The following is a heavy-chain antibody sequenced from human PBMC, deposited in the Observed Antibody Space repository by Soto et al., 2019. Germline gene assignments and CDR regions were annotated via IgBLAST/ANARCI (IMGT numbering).Heavy chain of an antibody. CDR1: GFTFSNYA. D-gene: IGHD1-1*01. J-gene: IGHJ4*02. V-gene: IGHV3-30*18. Sequence: GGALRLSCAASGFTFSNYAMGWVRQAPGKGLEWVALTSYDGNNEYYTDSVKGRFTISRDNSKNTLFLQMNSPRPEDTAVYYCAKDKGVFNWATSYFDYWGQGAMVTVSS. CDR2: TSYDGNNE. CDR3: AKDKGVFNWATSYFDY.